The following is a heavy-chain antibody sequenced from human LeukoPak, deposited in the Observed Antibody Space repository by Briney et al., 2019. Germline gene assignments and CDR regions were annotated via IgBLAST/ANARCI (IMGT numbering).Heavy chain of an antibody. CDR2: FDPEDGET. D-gene: IGHD3-3*01. J-gene: IGHJ4*02. CDR3: ATPNPPVLRFFDTQYYFDY. CDR1: GYTLTELS. V-gene: IGHV1-24*01. Sequence: PGASVKVSCKVSGYTLTELSMHWVRQAPGKGLEWMGGFDPEDGETIYAQKFQGRVTMTEATSTDTAYMELSSLRSEDTAVYYCATPNPPVLRFFDTQYYFDYWGQGSLVTVSS.